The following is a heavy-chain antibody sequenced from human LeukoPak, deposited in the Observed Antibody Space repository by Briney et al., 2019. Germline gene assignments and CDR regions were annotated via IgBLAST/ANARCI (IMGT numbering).Heavy chain of an antibody. CDR2: IGTAGDT. V-gene: IGHV3-13*04. Sequence: GGSLRLSCAASGFTLSSYDTHWVRQTPGKPLEWVSGIGTAGDTYYSASVKGRFTLSRENARNSLYLQMNNLRAGDTAVYYCARVNPHLSAFDFWGQGTLVTVSS. J-gene: IGHJ4*02. D-gene: IGHD3-16*02. CDR3: ARVNPHLSAFDF. CDR1: GFTLSSYD.